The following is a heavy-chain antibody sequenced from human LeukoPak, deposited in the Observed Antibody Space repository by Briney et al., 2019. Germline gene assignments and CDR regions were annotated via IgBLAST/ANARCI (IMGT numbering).Heavy chain of an antibody. Sequence: PGGSLRLSCAASGFTFNNYPMNCVRQAPGKGLEWVSLISNDGSNKYHADSVKGRFTISRDNAKNTLYLQMNSLRPEDTAVYYCARDHLTYYDFWSGSAPLDSWGQGTLVTVSS. D-gene: IGHD3-3*01. J-gene: IGHJ4*02. CDR2: ISNDGSNK. CDR3: ARDHLTYYDFWSGSAPLDS. V-gene: IGHV3-30*04. CDR1: GFTFNNYP.